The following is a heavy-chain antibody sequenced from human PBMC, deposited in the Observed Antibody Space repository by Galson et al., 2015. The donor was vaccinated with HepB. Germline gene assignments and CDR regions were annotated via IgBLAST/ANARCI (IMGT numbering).Heavy chain of an antibody. V-gene: IGHV4-59*01. D-gene: IGHD4-11*01. CDR3: ARTTYGDDAFEI. CDR2: IYYSGST. CDR1: GASISSYY. J-gene: IGHJ3*02. Sequence: ETLSLTCTVSGASISSYYWSWIRQPPGKGLEWIGYIYYSGSTNYNPSLKSRVTISVDTSKNQFSLKLSSVTAADTAVYYCARTTYGDDAFEIWGQGTMVTVSS.